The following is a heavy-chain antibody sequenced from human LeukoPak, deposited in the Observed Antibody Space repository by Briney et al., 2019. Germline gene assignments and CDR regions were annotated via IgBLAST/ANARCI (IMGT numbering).Heavy chain of an antibody. CDR3: ARNIRDGYNSGYDY. J-gene: IGHJ4*02. CDR1: GFTFSSYA. D-gene: IGHD5-24*01. CDR2: ISSNGGST. V-gene: IGHV3-64*01. Sequence: GGSLRLSCAASGFTFSSYAMPWVRQAPGKGLEYVSAISSNGGSTYYANSVKGRFTISRDNSKNTLYLQMGSLRAEDMAVYYCARNIRDGYNSGYDYWGQGTLVTVSS.